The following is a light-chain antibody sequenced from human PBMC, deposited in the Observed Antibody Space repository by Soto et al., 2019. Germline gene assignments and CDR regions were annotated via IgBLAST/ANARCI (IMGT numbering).Light chain of an antibody. J-gene: IGLJ2*01. CDR2: EVS. CDR3: CSYAGSSTLV. CDR1: SSDVGSYNL. V-gene: IGLV2-23*02. Sequence: QSALTQPASVSGSPGQSITISCTGTSSDVGSYNLVSWYQQHPGKAPKVMIYEVSKRPSGVSNRFSGSKSGKTASLTISLLQGEDEADYFCCSYAGSSTLVFGGGTKLTVL.